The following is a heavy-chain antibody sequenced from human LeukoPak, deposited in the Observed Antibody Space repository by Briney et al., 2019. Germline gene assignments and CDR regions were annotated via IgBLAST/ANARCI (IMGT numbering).Heavy chain of an antibody. CDR1: GFTFSSYW. D-gene: IGHD1-1*01. Sequence: GGSLRLSCAAAGFTFSSYWMHWVRQAPGKGLVWVSRINSDGSSTSYADSVKGRFTISRDNAKNTLYLQMNSLRAEDTAVYYCARSHSQTGTTDYWGQGTLVTVSS. CDR2: INSDGSST. CDR3: ARSHSQTGTTDY. V-gene: IGHV3-74*01. J-gene: IGHJ4*02.